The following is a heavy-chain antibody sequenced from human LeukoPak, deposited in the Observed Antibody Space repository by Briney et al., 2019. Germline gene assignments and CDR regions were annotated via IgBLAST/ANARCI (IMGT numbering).Heavy chain of an antibody. D-gene: IGHD2-15*01. V-gene: IGHV1-2*02. Sequence: ASVKVSCKASGYTFTAYYMHWVRQAPGQGLEWMGWINPNSGGTNYAQKFQGRVTMTRDTSISTAYMELSRLRSDDTAVYYCARLGYCSGGSCYGGYYYYYMDVWGKGTTVIVSS. CDR3: ARLGYCSGGSCYGGYYYYYMDV. CDR2: INPNSGGT. CDR1: GYTFTAYY. J-gene: IGHJ6*03.